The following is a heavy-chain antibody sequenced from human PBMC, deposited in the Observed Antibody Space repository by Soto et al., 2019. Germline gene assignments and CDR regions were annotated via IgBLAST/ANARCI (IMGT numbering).Heavy chain of an antibody. CDR1: GYSFIKYG. CDR2: INPGNGDT. D-gene: IGHD2-2*01. CDR3: VRTDCSSTSCDNYYYYRMDV. J-gene: IGHJ6*02. V-gene: IGHV1-3*01. Sequence: GASVKVSCKTSGYSFIKYGLHWVRQAPGQRLEWMGWINPGNGDTKYSQKLQGRVTITRDTSSTTAYMELSSLRSEDSDVFSCVRTDCSSTSCDNYYYYRMDVWGQGTTVTVSS.